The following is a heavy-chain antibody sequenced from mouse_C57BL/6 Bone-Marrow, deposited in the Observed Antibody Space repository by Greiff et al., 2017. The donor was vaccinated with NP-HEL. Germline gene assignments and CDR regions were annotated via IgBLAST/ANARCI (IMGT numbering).Heavy chain of an antibody. D-gene: IGHD2-4*01. J-gene: IGHJ3*01. Sequence: EVQRVESGAELVRPGASVKLSCTASGFNIKDDYMHWVKQRPEQGLEWIGWIDPENGDTEYASKFQGKATITADTSSNTAYLQLSSLTSEDTAVYYCTPYYDYAWFAYWGQGTLVTVSA. CDR2: IDPENGDT. V-gene: IGHV14-4*01. CDR3: TPYYDYAWFAY. CDR1: GFNIKDDY.